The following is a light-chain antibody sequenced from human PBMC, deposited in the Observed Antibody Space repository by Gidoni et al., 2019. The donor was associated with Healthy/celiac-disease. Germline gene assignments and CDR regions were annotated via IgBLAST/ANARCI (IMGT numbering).Light chain of an antibody. CDR2: AAS. J-gene: IGKJ1*01. CDR1: QSISSY. V-gene: IGKV1-39*01. CDR3: QQSYSTPPT. Sequence: DIQMTQSPSSLSASVRDRVTINCRASQSISSYFNWYQQKPGKAPKLLIYAASSLQSGVPSRFSGSGSGTDFTLTISSLQPEDFATYYCQQSYSTPPTFGQGTQVEIK.